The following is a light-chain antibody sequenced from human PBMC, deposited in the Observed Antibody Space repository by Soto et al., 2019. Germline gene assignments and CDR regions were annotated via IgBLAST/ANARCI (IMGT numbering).Light chain of an antibody. CDR1: SSDVGSYNL. Sequence: QSVLTQPASVSGSPGQSITISCTGTSSDVGSYNLVSWYQQHPGKAPKLMIYEGSKRPSGVSNRFSGSKSGNTASLTISGLQAEDEADYYCCSYTSGNTLGVVFGGGTKVTVL. CDR3: CSYTSGNTLGVV. J-gene: IGLJ2*01. CDR2: EGS. V-gene: IGLV2-14*02.